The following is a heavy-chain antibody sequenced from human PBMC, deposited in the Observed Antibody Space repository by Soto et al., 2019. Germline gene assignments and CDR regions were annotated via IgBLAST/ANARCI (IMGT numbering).Heavy chain of an antibody. J-gene: IGHJ6*02. V-gene: IGHV1-58*01. D-gene: IGHD5-18*01. Sequence: SAKVSCKDSGFTFTSSSGQWVRQDHGQRLEWIGWIVVGSGNTNYAQKFQERVTITRDMSTSTAYMELSSLRSEDTAVYYCAADGSPTAMVNFYYYYYGMDVWGQGTTVTVSS. CDR1: GFTFTSSS. CDR2: IVVGSGNT. CDR3: AADGSPTAMVNFYYYYYGMDV.